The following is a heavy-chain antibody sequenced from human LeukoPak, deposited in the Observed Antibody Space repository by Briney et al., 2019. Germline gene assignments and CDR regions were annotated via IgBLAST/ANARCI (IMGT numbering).Heavy chain of an antibody. V-gene: IGHV4-30-2*01. CDR2: IYHSGST. J-gene: IGHJ4*02. CDR1: GGSISSGGYY. CDR3: ARAGYYDSSGYYYDY. Sequence: PSETLSLTCTVSGGSISSGGYYWSWIRQPPGKGLEWIGYIYHSGSTYYNPSLKSRVTISVDTSKNQFSLKLSSVTAADTAVYYCARAGYYDSSGYYYDYWGQGTLVTVSS. D-gene: IGHD3-22*01.